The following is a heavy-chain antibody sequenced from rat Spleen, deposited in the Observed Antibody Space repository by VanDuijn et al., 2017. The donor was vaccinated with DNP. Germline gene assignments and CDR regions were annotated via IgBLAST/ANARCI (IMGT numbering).Heavy chain of an antibody. CDR2: INSAGST. D-gene: IGHD1-6*01. J-gene: IGHJ2*01. V-gene: IGHV3-3*01. CDR1: GYSITNNY. CDR3: ARGDILRSFDY. Sequence: EVQLQESGPGLVKPSQSLSLTCSVTGYSITNNYWGWIRKFPGNKLEWMGYINSAGSTDYIPSLKGRISITRDTSKNQFFLRVNSITNEDTATYYCARGDILRSFDYWGQGVMVTVSS.